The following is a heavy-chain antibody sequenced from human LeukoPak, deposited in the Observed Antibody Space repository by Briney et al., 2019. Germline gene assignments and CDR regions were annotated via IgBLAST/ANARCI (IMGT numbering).Heavy chain of an antibody. CDR1: GYSFTSYW. D-gene: IGHD3-10*01. CDR2: IYPGDSDT. CDR3: ARLLGSGSYKYYYYYMDV. V-gene: IGHV5-51*01. J-gene: IGHJ6*03. Sequence: GESLKISCKGSGYSFTSYWIGWVRQMPGKGLEWMGIIYPGDSDTRYSPSFQGQVTISADKPISTAYLQWSSLKASDTAMYYCARLLGSGSYKYYYYYMDVWGKGTTVTISS.